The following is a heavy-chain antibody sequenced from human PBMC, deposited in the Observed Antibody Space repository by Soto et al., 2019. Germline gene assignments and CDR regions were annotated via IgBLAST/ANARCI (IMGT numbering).Heavy chain of an antibody. D-gene: IGHD2-15*01. J-gene: IGHJ3*02. CDR2: ISWNSGSI. CDR1: GFSFDDYA. CDR3: AKDIGYCSGGSCYPAFDI. V-gene: IGHV3-9*01. Sequence: GGSLRLSCAASGFSFDDYAMHWVRQAPGKGLEWVSGISWNSGSIGYADSVKGRFTISRDNAKNSLYLQMNSLRAEDTALYYCAKDIGYCSGGSCYPAFDIWGQGTMVTVSS.